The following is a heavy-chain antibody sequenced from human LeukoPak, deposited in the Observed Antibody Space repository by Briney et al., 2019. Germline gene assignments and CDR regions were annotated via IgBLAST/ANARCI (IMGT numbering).Heavy chain of an antibody. D-gene: IGHD5-18*01. V-gene: IGHV3-15*01. CDR3: TTDYWIQLWYDFDY. J-gene: IGHJ4*02. CDR2: IKSKTDGGTT. Sequence: GGSLRLSCAASGFTFSNSWMSWVRQAPGKGLEWVGRIKSKTDGGTTDYAAPVKGRFTISRDDSKNTLYLQMNSLKTEDTAVYSCTTDYWIQLWYDFDYWGQGTLVTVSS. CDR1: GFTFSNSW.